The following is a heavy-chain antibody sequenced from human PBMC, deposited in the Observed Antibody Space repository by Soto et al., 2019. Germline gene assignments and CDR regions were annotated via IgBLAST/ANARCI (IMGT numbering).Heavy chain of an antibody. CDR2: IIPIFGTA. V-gene: IGHV1-69*01. D-gene: IGHD2-21*02. J-gene: IGHJ4*02. CDR3: ASLRANLEYCGGDCPSYVDY. Sequence: QVQLVQSGAEVKKPGSSVKVSCKASGGTFSSYAISWVRQAPGQGLEWMGGIIPIFGTANYAQKFQGRVTNTEDESTSTAYMELSRLRSEDTAVYYCASLRANLEYCGGDCPSYVDYWGQGTLVTVSS. CDR1: GGTFSSYA.